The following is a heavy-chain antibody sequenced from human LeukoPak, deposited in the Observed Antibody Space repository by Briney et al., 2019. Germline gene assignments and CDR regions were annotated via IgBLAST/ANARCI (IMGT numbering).Heavy chain of an antibody. CDR3: IKDIGVIIPQNWLDP. V-gene: IGHV3-30*02. CDR1: GFTFSSYG. J-gene: IGHJ5*02. D-gene: IGHD3-3*01. CDR2: IRYDGSNK. Sequence: GGSLRLSCAASGFTFSSYGMHWVRQAPGKGLEWVAFIRYDGSNKYYADSVKGRFTISRDNSKNSLYLQMNSLRTEDTALYYCIKDIGVIIPQNWLDPWGQGTLVTVSS.